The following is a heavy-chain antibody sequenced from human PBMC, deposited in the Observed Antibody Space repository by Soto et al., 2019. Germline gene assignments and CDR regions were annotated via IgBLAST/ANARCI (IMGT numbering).Heavy chain of an antibody. CDR1: GGSISTYN. CDR3: ARLSGDYYGSDV. J-gene: IGHJ6*02. CDR2: IYYSGST. D-gene: IGHD3-10*01. Sequence: SETLSLTCAVSGGSISTYNWNWIRQPPGKGLEWIGDIYYSGSTNYSPSLKGRVTMSVDTSKNQFSLRLSSVTAADSAVYYCARLSGDYYGSDVWGQGTTVTVSS. V-gene: IGHV4-59*01.